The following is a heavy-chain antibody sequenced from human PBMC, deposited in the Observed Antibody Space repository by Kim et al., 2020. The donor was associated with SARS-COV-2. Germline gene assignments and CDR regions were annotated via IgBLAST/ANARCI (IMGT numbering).Heavy chain of an antibody. CDR1: GGSINRGGDF. V-gene: IGHV4-31*03. D-gene: IGHD6-19*01. CDR3: ARGRGCDSHNCRFDS. J-gene: IGHJ4*01. CDR2: ISYTGTT. Sequence: SETLSLTCTVSGGSINRGGDFWTWIRQHPGKGLEWIGIISYTGTTYYRPSLKSRLTISADTSENQFSLRLNSVSAADTAVYFCARGRGCDSHNCRFDSWG.